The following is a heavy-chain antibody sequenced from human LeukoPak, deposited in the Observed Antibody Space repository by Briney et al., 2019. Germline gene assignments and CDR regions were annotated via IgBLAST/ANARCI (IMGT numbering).Heavy chain of an antibody. V-gene: IGHV1-69-2*01. CDR2: VDTEDGET. D-gene: IGHD2/OR15-2a*01. J-gene: IGHJ4*02. CDR1: GFTFTDYY. Sequence: ASVKVSCKASGFTFTDYYIHWVQQAPGKGLEWMGRVDTEDGETVYAAKFHGRLAITADASTATASIELSSLNSDDTAVYYCATIPFFGTTYYADFWGQGTLVTVSS. CDR3: ATIPFFGTTYYADF.